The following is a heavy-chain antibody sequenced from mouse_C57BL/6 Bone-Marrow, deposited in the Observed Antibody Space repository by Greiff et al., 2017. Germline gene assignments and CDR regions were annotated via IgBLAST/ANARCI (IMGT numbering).Heavy chain of an antibody. CDR3: ALSGSSPLAY. Sequence: QVQLQQPGAELVKPGASVTMSCKASGYTFTSYWITWVKQRPGQGLEWIGDIYPGRGSTNYNEKFKSKSTLTVDTSSSTAYMQLSSLTSEDSAVYYCALSGSSPLAYWGQGTLVTVSA. V-gene: IGHV1-55*01. CDR2: IYPGRGST. J-gene: IGHJ3*01. CDR1: GYTFTSYW.